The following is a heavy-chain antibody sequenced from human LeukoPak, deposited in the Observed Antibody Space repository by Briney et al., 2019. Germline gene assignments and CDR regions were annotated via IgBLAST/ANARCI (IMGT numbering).Heavy chain of an antibody. J-gene: IGHJ4*02. CDR3: ARVGGSYGIDH. CDR1: GFTVSSNY. Sequence: GGSLRLSCAASGFTVSSNYMSWVRQAPGKGLVWVSRISSDGSSTNYADSVQGRFTISRDNAKNTLYLQMNSLRAEDTAVYYCARVGGSYGIDHWGQGTLVTVSS. D-gene: IGHD1-26*01. V-gene: IGHV3-74*01. CDR2: ISSDGSST.